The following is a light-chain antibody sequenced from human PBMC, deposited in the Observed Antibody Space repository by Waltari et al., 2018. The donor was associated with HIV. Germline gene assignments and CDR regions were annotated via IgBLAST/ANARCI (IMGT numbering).Light chain of an antibody. CDR3: SSYAGSNNLV. J-gene: IGLJ1*01. Sequence: NFILTQPRSVSASPGKTVTISCTRSSGSITSTYVQWYQQRPRNAPTTYIYENNQIPSGVPYRFSGYIDTSSNSASLSISGLTSEDEADYYCSSYAGSNNLVFGTGTKVTVL. V-gene: IGLV6-57*03. CDR1: SGSITSTY. CDR2: ENN.